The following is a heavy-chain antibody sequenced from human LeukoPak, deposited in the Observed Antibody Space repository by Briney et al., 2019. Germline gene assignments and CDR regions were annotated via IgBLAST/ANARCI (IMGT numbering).Heavy chain of an antibody. J-gene: IGHJ4*02. CDR1: GFTFSNHG. CDR2: ISPSGDIT. CDR3: ARTYGSGSLDY. Sequence: PGGSLRLSCAASGFTFSNHGMNWVRQAPGKGLEWVSGISPSGDITYYADSVKGRFTISRDNSKNSIYLQMNGLTAEDTAVYYCARTYGSGSLDYGSQGNLVTVSS. V-gene: IGHV3-23*01. D-gene: IGHD2-15*01.